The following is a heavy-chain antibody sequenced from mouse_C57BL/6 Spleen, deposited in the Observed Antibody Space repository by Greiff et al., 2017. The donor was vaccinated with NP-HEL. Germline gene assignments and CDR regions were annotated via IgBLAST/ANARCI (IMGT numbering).Heavy chain of an antibody. V-gene: IGHV1-39*01. Sequence: VQLQQSGPELVKPGASVTISCKASGYSFTDYNMNWVKQSNGKSLEWIGVINPNYGTTSYNQKFKGKATLTVDQSSSTAYMQLNSLTSEGAAGYYCASGDRGYFEVWGTTTTVSVST. CDR1: GYSFTDYN. CDR3: ASGDRGYFEV. J-gene: IGHJ1*03. CDR2: INPNYGTT. D-gene: IGHD2-13*01.